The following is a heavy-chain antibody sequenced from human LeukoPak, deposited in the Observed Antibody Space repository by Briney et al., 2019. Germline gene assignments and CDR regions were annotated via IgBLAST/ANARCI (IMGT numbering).Heavy chain of an antibody. CDR1: GFTFSSYA. J-gene: IGHJ6*03. Sequence: PGGSLRLSCAASGFTFSSYAMSWVRQAPGKGLEWVSAISGSGGSTYYADSVKGRFTISRDNSKNTLYLQMNSLRAEDTAVYYCAKPGVRGYYYYYMDVWGKGTTVTVSS. V-gene: IGHV3-23*01. D-gene: IGHD7-27*01. CDR3: AKPGVRGYYYYYMDV. CDR2: ISGSGGST.